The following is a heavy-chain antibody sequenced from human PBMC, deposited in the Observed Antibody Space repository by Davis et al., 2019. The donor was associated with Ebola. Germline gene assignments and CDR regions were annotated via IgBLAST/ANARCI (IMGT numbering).Heavy chain of an antibody. CDR2: IYYSGST. J-gene: IGHJ5*02. CDR1: GGSASSGSYY. CDR3: ARWSYSNYRFDP. D-gene: IGHD4-11*01. V-gene: IGHV4-61*01. Sequence: MPSETLSLTCTVSGGSASSGSYYWSWIRQPPGKGLEWIGYIYYSGSTNYNPSLKSRVTISVDTSKNQFSLKLSSVTAADTAVYYCARWSYSNYRFDPWGQGTLVTVSS.